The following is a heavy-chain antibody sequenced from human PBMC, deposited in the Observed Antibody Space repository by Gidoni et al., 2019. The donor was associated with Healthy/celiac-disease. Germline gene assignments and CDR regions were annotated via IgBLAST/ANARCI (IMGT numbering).Heavy chain of an antibody. J-gene: IGHJ3*02. Sequence: EVQLVESGGGLVQPGRSLRLSCAASGFPFDDYAMHWVRQAPGKGLEWVSGISWNSGSIGYADSVKGRFTISRDNAKNSLYLQMNSLRAEDTALYYCAKDLTAYDSSGYYYVPDAFDIWGQGTMVTVSS. CDR1: GFPFDDYA. CDR3: AKDLTAYDSSGYYYVPDAFDI. CDR2: ISWNSGSI. V-gene: IGHV3-9*01. D-gene: IGHD3-22*01.